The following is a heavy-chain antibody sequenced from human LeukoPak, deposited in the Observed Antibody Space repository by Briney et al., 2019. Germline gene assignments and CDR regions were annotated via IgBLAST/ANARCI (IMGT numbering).Heavy chain of an antibody. J-gene: IGHJ4*02. CDR1: GGSISSYY. CDR3: ARGLIGLGYSSSWYPLRY. Sequence: SETLSLTCTVSGGSISSYYWSWIRQPPGKGLEWIGYIYYSGSTNYNPSLKSRVTISVDTSKNQFSLKLSSVTAADTAVYYCARGLIGLGYSSSWYPLRYWGQGTLVTVSS. D-gene: IGHD6-13*01. CDR2: IYYSGST. V-gene: IGHV4-59*01.